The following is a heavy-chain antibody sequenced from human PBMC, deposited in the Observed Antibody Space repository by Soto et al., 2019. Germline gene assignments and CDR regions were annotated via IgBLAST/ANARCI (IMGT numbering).Heavy chain of an antibody. Sequence: QVQLVQSGAEVKKPGSSVKVSCKASGGTFSSYAISWVRQAPGQGLEWMGGIIPIFGTANYAQKFQGRVTITADESTRTGYMRLSRLRSEDTAVDYCARVRIFGELPLYYFDYWGQGTLVTVSS. J-gene: IGHJ4*02. CDR2: IIPIFGTA. CDR1: GGTFSSYA. V-gene: IGHV1-69*12. D-gene: IGHD3-10*01. CDR3: ARVRIFGELPLYYFDY.